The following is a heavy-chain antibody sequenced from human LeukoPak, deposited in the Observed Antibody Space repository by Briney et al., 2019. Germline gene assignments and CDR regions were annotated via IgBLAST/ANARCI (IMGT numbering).Heavy chain of an antibody. J-gene: IGHJ4*02. V-gene: IGHV3-74*01. CDR2: INSDGRST. CDR1: GFTFSISW. Sequence: PGGSLRLSCAASGFTFSISWMHWVRQAPGKGLAWVSHINSDGRSTDYADSVRGRFTISRDNAKNTLYLQMNSLRAEDTAGYYCARDGVLFGESVYYFDYWGQGALVTVSS. D-gene: IGHD3-10*02. CDR3: ARDGVLFGESVYYFDY.